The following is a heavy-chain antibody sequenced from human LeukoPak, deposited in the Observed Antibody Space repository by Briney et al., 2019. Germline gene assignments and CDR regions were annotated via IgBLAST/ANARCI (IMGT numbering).Heavy chain of an antibody. D-gene: IGHD3-16*01. CDR3: ARELGANWFDP. Sequence: PSETLSLTCAVYGGSFSGYYWSWIRQPPGKGLEWIGEINHSGSTNYNPSLKSRVTISVDTSKNQFSLKLSSVTAADTAVYYCARELGANWFDPWGQGTLVTVSS. J-gene: IGHJ5*02. CDR2: INHSGST. V-gene: IGHV4-34*01. CDR1: GGSFSGYY.